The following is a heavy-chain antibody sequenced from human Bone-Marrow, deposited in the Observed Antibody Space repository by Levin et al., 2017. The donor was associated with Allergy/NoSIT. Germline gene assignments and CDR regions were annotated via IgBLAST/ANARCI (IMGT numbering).Heavy chain of an antibody. V-gene: IGHV3-23*01. CDR1: GFTFSSYA. CDR3: AKVERTPYGDYGLRYVFLPYDY. J-gene: IGHJ4*02. D-gene: IGHD4-17*01. CDR2: ISGSGGST. Sequence: GGSLRLSCAASGFTFSSYAMSWVRQAPGKGLEWVSAISGSGGSTYYADSVKGRFTISRDNSKNTLYLQMNSLRAEDTAVYYCAKVERTPYGDYGLRYVFLPYDYWGQGTLVTVSS.